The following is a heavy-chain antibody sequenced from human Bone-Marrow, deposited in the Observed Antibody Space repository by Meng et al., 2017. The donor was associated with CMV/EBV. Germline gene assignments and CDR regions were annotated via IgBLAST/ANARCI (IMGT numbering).Heavy chain of an antibody. CDR2: MNPNSGNT. V-gene: IGHV1-8*01. Sequence: ASVKVSCKASGYTFTSYDINWVRQATGQGLEWMGWMNPNSGNTGYAQKFQGRVTITTDESTSTAYMELSSLRSEDTAVYYCARLSRMIAARPWPAFDIWGQGTMVTVSS. J-gene: IGHJ3*02. CDR1: GYTFTSYD. D-gene: IGHD6-6*01. CDR3: ARLSRMIAARPWPAFDI.